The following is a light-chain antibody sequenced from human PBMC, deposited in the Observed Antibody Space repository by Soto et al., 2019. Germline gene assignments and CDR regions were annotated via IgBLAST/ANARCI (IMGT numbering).Light chain of an antibody. CDR2: DAS. Sequence: QSVLTQPASVSRSPGQSITISCTGSSSDVGCYNYVSWYQQHPGKAPKLMIYDASNRPSGVSNRFSGSKSGNTASLTISGLQAEDEADYYCSSYTSSSPYVFGTGTKVTVL. V-gene: IGLV2-14*01. J-gene: IGLJ1*01. CDR3: SSYTSSSPYV. CDR1: SSDVGCYNY.